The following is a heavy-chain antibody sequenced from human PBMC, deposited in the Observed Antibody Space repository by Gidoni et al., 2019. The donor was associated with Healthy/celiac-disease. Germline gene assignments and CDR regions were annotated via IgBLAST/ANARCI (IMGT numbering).Heavy chain of an antibody. CDR1: GFTVSSHY. CDR3: ARDPKQGGHDAFDI. D-gene: IGHD3-16*01. V-gene: IGHV3-53*01. J-gene: IGHJ3*02. CDR2: IYSGGST. Sequence: EVQLVESGGGLIQPGGSLRLSCAASGFTVSSHYMSWVRQAPGKGLEWVSVIYSGGSTYYADSVKGRFTISRDNSKNTLYLQMNSLRAEDTAVYYCARDPKQGGHDAFDIWGQGTMVTVSS.